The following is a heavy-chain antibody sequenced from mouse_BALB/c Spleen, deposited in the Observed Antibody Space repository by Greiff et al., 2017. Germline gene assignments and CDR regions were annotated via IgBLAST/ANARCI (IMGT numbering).Heavy chain of an antibody. D-gene: IGHD2-1*01. CDR2: ISSGGSYT. Sequence: EVQRVESGGDLVKPGGSLKLSCAASGFTFSSYGMSWVRQTPDKRLEWVATISSGGSYTYYPDSVKGRFTISRDNAKNTLYLQMSILKSEDTAMYYCARQRLYYGYDAMDYWGQGTSVTVSS. J-gene: IGHJ4*01. CDR3: ARQRLYYGYDAMDY. CDR1: GFTFSSYG. V-gene: IGHV5-6*01.